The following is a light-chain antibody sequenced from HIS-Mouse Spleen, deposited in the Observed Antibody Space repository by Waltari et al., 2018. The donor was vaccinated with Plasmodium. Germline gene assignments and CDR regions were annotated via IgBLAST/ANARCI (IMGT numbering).Light chain of an antibody. V-gene: IGLV2-11*01. CDR2: DVS. J-gene: IGLJ2*01. Sequence: QSALTQPRSVSGPPGQSVTIPCPGTTRDVGSSKYVSWYQQHPGKAPKLMIYDVSKRPSGVPDRFSGSKSGNTASLTISGLQAEDEADYYCCSYAGSYTWVFGGGTKLTVL. CDR3: CSYAGSYTWV. CDR1: TRDVGSSKY.